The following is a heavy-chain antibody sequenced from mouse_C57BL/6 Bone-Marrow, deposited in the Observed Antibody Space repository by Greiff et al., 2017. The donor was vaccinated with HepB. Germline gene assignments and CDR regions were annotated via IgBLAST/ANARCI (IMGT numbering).Heavy chain of an antibody. V-gene: IGHV1-81*01. D-gene: IGHD1-1*01. J-gene: IGHJ4*01. CDR3: ARCPHYYGSHYAMDY. CDR2: IYPRSGNT. Sequence: VKLMESGAELARPGASVKLSCKASGYTFTSYGISWVKQRTGQGLEWIGEIYPRSGNTYYNEKFKGKATLTADKSSSTAYMELRSLTSEDSAVYFCARCPHYYGSHYAMDYWGQGTSVTVSS. CDR1: GYTFTSYG.